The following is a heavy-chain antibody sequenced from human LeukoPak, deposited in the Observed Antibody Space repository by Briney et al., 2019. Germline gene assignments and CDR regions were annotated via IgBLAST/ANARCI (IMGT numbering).Heavy chain of an antibody. V-gene: IGHV3-30*18. CDR1: GFTFSSYG. Sequence: GGSLRLSCAASGFTFSSYGMHWVRQAPGKGLEWVAVISYDGSNKYYADSVKGRFTISRDNSKNTLYLQMNSLRAEDTAVYYCAKGWKSYGMDVWGQGTTVTVSS. J-gene: IGHJ6*02. CDR3: AKGWKSYGMDV. D-gene: IGHD1-1*01. CDR2: ISYDGSNK.